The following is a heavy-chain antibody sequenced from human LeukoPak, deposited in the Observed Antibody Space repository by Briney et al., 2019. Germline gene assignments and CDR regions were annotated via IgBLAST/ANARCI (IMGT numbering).Heavy chain of an antibody. D-gene: IGHD3-10*01. Sequence: EASVKVSCKASGYTFTSYGISWVQQPPAQGLEWMGWISAYNGNTNYEQNLQGRVTMTTDTSTNTAYMELRRLRSDDTAVYYCARAPPVTMVRGVLPRGYWGQGTLVTVAS. J-gene: IGHJ4*02. CDR1: GYTFTSYG. V-gene: IGHV1-18*01. CDR2: ISAYNGNT. CDR3: ARAPPVTMVRGVLPRGY.